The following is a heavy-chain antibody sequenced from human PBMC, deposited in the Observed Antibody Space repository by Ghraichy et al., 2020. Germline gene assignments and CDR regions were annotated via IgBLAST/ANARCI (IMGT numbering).Heavy chain of an antibody. CDR1: GGSISSSSYY. D-gene: IGHD3-3*01. Sequence: SETLSLTCTVSGGSISSSSYYWAWIRQPPGKGLEWIGSTFYRWSTYYNPSLKSRVTISADTSKNQFSLKLSSLTAADTDVYYCARSVGDDFWSGYYRRWFDPCGQGTLVTVSS. J-gene: IGHJ5*02. V-gene: IGHV4-39*01. CDR3: ARSVGDDFWSGYYRRWFDP. CDR2: TFYRWST.